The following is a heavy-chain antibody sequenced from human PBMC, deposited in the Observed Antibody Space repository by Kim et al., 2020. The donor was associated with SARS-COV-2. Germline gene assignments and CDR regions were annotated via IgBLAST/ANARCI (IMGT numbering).Heavy chain of an antibody. J-gene: IGHJ4*02. CDR3: ARDRRYCLDY. D-gene: IGHD2-8*02. Sequence: GGSLRLSCVVSGFSFTTNWMRWVRQAPGKGLEWVAKIKEDGTERYYGYSVEGRFTVSRDNAKNSLYLQMNSLSDEDTAVYYCARDRRYCLDYWGQGTLVTVSS. CDR1: GFSFTTNW. V-gene: IGHV3-7*01. CDR2: IKEDGTER.